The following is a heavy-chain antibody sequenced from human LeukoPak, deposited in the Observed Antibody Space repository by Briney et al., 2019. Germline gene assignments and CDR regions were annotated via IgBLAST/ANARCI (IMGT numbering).Heavy chain of an antibody. CDR1: GGSISSGSYY. CDR3: ARDDIAAANYYYMDV. Sequence: SQTLSLTCTVSGGSISSGSYYWSWIRQPAGKGLEWIGRIYTSGSTNYNPSLKSRVTMSVDTSKNQFSLKLSSVTAADTAVYYCARDDIAAANYYYMDVWGKGTTVTVSS. J-gene: IGHJ6*03. D-gene: IGHD6-13*01. CDR2: IYTSGST. V-gene: IGHV4-61*02.